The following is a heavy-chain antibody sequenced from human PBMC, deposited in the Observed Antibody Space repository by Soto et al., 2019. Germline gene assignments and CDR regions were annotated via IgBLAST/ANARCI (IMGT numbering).Heavy chain of an antibody. V-gene: IGHV3-30*04. CDR1: GFTFSSYA. J-gene: IGHJ6*03. CDR2: ISYDGSNK. Sequence: GGSLRLSCAASGFTFSSYAMHWVRQAPGKGLEWVAVISYDGSNKYYADSVKGRFTISRDNSKNTLYLQMNSLRAEDTAVYYCARGSIYYYYMDVWGKGTTVTVSS. CDR3: ARGSIYYYYMDV.